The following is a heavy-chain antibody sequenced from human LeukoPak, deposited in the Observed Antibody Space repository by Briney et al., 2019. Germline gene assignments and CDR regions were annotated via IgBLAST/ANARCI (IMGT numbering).Heavy chain of an antibody. CDR3: ARDEDCSGGSRFGTAIDY. CDR2: ISSSSSYI. D-gene: IGHD2-15*01. Sequence: GGSLRLSCAAPGFTFSSYSMNWVRQAPGKGLEWVSSISSSSSYIYYADSVKGRFTISRDNAKNSLYLQMNSLRAEDTAVYYCARDEDCSGGSRFGTAIDYWGQGTLVTVSS. CDR1: GFTFSSYS. V-gene: IGHV3-21*01. J-gene: IGHJ4*02.